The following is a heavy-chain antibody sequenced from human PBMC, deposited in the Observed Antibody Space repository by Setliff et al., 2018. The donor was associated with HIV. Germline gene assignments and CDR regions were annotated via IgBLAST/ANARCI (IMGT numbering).Heavy chain of an antibody. J-gene: IGHJ6*02. Sequence: SVKVSCKASGGTFRNYGISWVRQAPGQGLEWMGGIIPIFGTTNYAQKFQGRVTITADESTTTAYMELSSLRSEDTAVYYCVRVTSSSTGYNYYYWMDVWGQGTKVTAP. D-gene: IGHD6-6*01. CDR3: VRVTSSSTGYNYYYWMDV. CDR2: IIPIFGTT. CDR1: GGTFRNYG. V-gene: IGHV1-69*13.